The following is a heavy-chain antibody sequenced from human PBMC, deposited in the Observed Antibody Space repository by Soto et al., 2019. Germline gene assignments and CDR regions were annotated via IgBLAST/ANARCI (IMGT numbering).Heavy chain of an antibody. V-gene: IGHV4-34*01. CDR1: GGSFSGYY. CDR2: INHSGST. Sequence: PSETLSLTCAVYGGSFSGYYWSWIRQPPGKGLEWIGEINHSGSTNYNPSLKSRVTISVDTSKNQFSLKLSSVTAADTAVYYCARGKYCSSTSCLYYYYYYMDVWGKGTTVTVSS. J-gene: IGHJ6*03. D-gene: IGHD2-2*01. CDR3: ARGKYCSSTSCLYYYYYYMDV.